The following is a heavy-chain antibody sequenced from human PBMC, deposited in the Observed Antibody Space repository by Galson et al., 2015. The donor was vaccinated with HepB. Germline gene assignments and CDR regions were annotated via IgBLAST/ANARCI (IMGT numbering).Heavy chain of an antibody. CDR2: ISYDGSNK. Sequence: SLRLSCAASGFTFSSYAMHWVRQAPGKGLEWVAVISYDGSNKYYADSVKGRFTISRDNSKNTLYLQMNSLRAEDTAVYYCASPYCSSTSCRHNWFDPWGQGTLVTVSS. V-gene: IGHV3-30-3*01. CDR1: GFTFSSYA. D-gene: IGHD2-2*01. J-gene: IGHJ5*02. CDR3: ASPYCSSTSCRHNWFDP.